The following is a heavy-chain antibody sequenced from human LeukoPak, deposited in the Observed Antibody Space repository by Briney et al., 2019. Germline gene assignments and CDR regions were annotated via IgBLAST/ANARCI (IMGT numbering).Heavy chain of an antibody. Sequence: PSETLSLTCAVYGGSFSGYYWSWIRQPPGKGLEWIGYIYYSGSTNYNPSLKSRVTISVDTSKNQFSLKLSSVTAADTAVYYCARDEYWFDPWGQGTLVTVSS. CDR3: ARDEYWFDP. J-gene: IGHJ5*02. CDR1: GGSFSGYY. CDR2: IYYSGST. V-gene: IGHV4-59*01.